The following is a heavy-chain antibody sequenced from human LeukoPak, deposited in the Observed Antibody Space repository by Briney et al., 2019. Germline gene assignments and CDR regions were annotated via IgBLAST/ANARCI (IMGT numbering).Heavy chain of an antibody. J-gene: IGHJ1*01. V-gene: IGHV1-69*05. CDR3: ATFGNYEFSYYDSSTAEYFQH. D-gene: IGHD3-22*01. CDR2: IIPIFGTA. Sequence: SVKVSCKASGGTFSSYAISWVRQAPGQGLEWMGRIIPIFGTANYAQKFQGRVTITTDESTSTAYMELSSLRSEDTAAYYCATFGNYEFSYYDSSTAEYFQHWGQGTLVTVSS. CDR1: GGTFSSYA.